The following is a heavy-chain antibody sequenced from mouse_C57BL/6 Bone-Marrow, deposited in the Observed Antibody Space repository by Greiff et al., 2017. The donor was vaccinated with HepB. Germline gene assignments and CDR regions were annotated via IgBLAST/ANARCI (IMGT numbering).Heavy chain of an antibody. J-gene: IGHJ1*03. CDR2: INPGSGGT. CDR3: ARGAFYWYFDV. V-gene: IGHV1-54*01. CDR1: GYAFTNYL. Sequence: VQLQQSGAELVRPGTSVKVSCKASGYAFTNYLIEWVKQRPGQGLEWIGVINPGSGGTNYNEKFKGKATLTADKSSSTAYMQLSSLTSKDSAVYFCARGAFYWYFDVWGTGTTVTVSS.